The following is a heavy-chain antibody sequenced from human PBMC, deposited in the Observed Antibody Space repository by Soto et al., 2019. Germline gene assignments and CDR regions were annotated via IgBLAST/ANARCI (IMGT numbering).Heavy chain of an antibody. J-gene: IGHJ6*02. CDR3: ARGLSSSATFYHYYGMDV. V-gene: IGHV4-34*01. CDR2: INHSGST. D-gene: IGHD6-6*01. CDR1: GGSFRGYH. Sequence: PSETLSLTCAVYGGSFRGYHWSWIRQPPGKGPEWIGEINHSGSTNYNPSLKSRVIISLETSKNQFSLILTSVTAADTAVYYCARGLSSSATFYHYYGMDVWGQGTTVTVSS.